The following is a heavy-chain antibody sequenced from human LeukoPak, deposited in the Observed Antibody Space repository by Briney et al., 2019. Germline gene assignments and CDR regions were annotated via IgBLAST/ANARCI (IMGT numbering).Heavy chain of an antibody. V-gene: IGHV3-30*02. CDR3: ARDQTVDILYGFGELLVDY. CDR2: IRYDGSNK. D-gene: IGHD3-10*01. J-gene: IGHJ4*02. CDR1: GFTFSSYG. Sequence: GGSLRLSCAASGFTFSSYGMHWVRQAPGKGLEWVAFIRYDGSNKYYADSVKGRFTISRDNSKNTLYLQMNSLRAEDTAVYYCARDQTVDILYGFGELLVDYWGQGTLVTVSS.